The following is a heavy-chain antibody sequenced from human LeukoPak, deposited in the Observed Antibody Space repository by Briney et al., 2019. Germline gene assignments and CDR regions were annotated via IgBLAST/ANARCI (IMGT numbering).Heavy chain of an antibody. Sequence: GRSLRLSCAASGFTFSSYALDWVRQAPGKGLEWVAVISKDGNSQNYADSVKGRFTISRDNSKNTLYLQMNSLRPEDTAVYYCAGESFDIWGQGTTVTGSS. CDR3: AGESFDI. J-gene: IGHJ3*02. V-gene: IGHV3-30*04. CDR2: ISKDGNSQ. CDR1: GFTFSSYA.